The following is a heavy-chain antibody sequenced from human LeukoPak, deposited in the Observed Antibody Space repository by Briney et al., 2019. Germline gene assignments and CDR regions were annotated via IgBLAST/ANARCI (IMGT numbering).Heavy chain of an antibody. Sequence: ASVKVSCKASGYTFTSYGISWVRQAPGQGLEWMGWISAYNGNTNYAQKLQGRVTMTTDTSTSTAYMELRSLRSDDTAVYYCARGGSIYYYDSSGYNWFDPWGQGTLVTVSS. CDR3: ARGGSIYYYDSSGYNWFDP. V-gene: IGHV1-18*01. D-gene: IGHD3-22*01. CDR1: GYTFTSYG. CDR2: ISAYNGNT. J-gene: IGHJ5*02.